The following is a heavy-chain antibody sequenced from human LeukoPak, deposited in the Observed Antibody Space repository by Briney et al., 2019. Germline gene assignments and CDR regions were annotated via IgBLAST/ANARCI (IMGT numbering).Heavy chain of an antibody. CDR1: GFTFSSYE. CDR2: ISSSGSTI. J-gene: IGHJ4*02. Sequence: PGGSLRLSCAASGFTFSSYEMNWVRQAPGKGLEWVSYISSSGSTIYYADSVKGRFTISRDDSKNTVYLQMNSLRTEDTAVYYCVRGSCGIYCYFDYWGQGALVTVSS. CDR3: VRGSCGIYCYFDY. D-gene: IGHD1-26*01. V-gene: IGHV3-48*03.